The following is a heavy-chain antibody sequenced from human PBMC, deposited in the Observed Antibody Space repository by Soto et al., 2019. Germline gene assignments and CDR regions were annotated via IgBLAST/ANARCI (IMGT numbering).Heavy chain of an antibody. CDR3: AKSFSSNWYAYFNS. CDR1: GFGLSDFA. Sequence: RLSCVASGFGLSDFAMSWVRQAPGKGLQWVSAISGSGSDTYYADSVKGRFTISRDTSKSTLYLQMNSLRAEDTALYYCAKSFSSNWYAYFNSWGQGSLVT. D-gene: IGHD6-13*01. J-gene: IGHJ4*02. V-gene: IGHV3-23*01. CDR2: ISGSGSDT.